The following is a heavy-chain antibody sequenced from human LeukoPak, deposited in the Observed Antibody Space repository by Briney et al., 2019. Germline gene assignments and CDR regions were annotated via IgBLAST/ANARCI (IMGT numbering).Heavy chain of an antibody. CDR1: GGTFSSYA. CDR3: ARAIGTTSRFDP. CDR2: IIPIFGTA. V-gene: IGHV1-69*06. Sequence: GASVKVSCKASGGTFSSYAISWVRQAPGQGLEWMGGIIPIFGTANYAQKFQGRVTITADKSTSTAYMELSSLRSEDTAVYYCARAIGTTSRFDPWGQGTLVTVSS. J-gene: IGHJ5*02. D-gene: IGHD2/OR15-2a*01.